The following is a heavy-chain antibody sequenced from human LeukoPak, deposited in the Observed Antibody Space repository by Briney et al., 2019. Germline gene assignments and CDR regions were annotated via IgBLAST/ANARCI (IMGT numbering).Heavy chain of an antibody. CDR2: INPFSGGT. Sequence: GASVKVSCKASGNTFTGGYYIHWVRQAPGQGLEWMGWINPFSGGTKFAQNFQGRVTMTRDTSITTAYMEMSRLTSDDTAVYYCASGDYGDYLFQHWGQGTLVTVSS. J-gene: IGHJ1*01. CDR1: GNTFTGGYY. D-gene: IGHD4-17*01. V-gene: IGHV1-2*02. CDR3: ASGDYGDYLFQH.